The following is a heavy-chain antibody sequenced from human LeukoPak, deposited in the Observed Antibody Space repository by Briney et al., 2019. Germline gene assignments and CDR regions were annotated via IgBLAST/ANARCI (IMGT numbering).Heavy chain of an antibody. Sequence: WDTLSLTCTVSGGSISSYYWTWIRQPAGKGLEWIGRIYSSGSTDYNPSLKSRLTMSLDMSKNQISLELTSVTAADTAMYYCSRGLVYSSGYDYGSDVWGQGTTVTVSS. CDR2: IYSSGST. D-gene: IGHD6-19*01. V-gene: IGHV4-4*07. J-gene: IGHJ6*02. CDR1: GGSISSYY. CDR3: SRGLVYSSGYDYGSDV.